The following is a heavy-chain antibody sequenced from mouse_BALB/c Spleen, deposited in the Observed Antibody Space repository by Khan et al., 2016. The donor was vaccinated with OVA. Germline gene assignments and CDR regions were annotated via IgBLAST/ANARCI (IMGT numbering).Heavy chain of an antibody. CDR1: GYSITSDYA. V-gene: IGHV3-2*02. CDR3: ARDGSGDNYAMDY. D-gene: IGHD2-3*01. Sequence: EVQLQESGPGLVKPSQSLSLTCTVTGYSITSDYAWNWIRQFPGNKLEWMGYISYSGSTNYNPSLKSRISITRDTSKNQFFLQLNSVTTEDTATYYCARDGSGDNYAMDYWGQGTSVTVSS. CDR2: ISYSGST. J-gene: IGHJ4*01.